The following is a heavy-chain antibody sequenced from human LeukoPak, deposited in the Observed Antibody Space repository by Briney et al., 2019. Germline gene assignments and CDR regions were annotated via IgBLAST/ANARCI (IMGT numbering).Heavy chain of an antibody. CDR3: ARLSLKVLEWSPTKGKETHYFDY. V-gene: IGHV4-59*12. CDR1: GASISSYY. Sequence: SETLSLTCTVSGASISSYYWSWIRQPPGKGLEWIGEIYHSGNTNYNPSLKSRVTILEDKSKNQFSLKLSSVTAADTAVYYCARLSLKVLEWSPTKGKETHYFDYWGQGTLVTVSS. J-gene: IGHJ4*02. D-gene: IGHD3-3*01. CDR2: IYHSGNT.